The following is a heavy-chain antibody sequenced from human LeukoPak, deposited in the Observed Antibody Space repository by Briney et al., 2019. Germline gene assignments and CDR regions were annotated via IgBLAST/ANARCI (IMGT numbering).Heavy chain of an antibody. D-gene: IGHD6-13*01. CDR1: GFTFSSYS. Sequence: PGGSLRLSCAASGFTFSSYSMNWVRQAPGKGLEWVAVISYDGSNKYYADSVKGRFTISRDNSKNTLYLQMNSLRAEDTAVYYCARGGRLKYSSSYVDYWGQGTLVTVSS. J-gene: IGHJ4*02. V-gene: IGHV3-30*03. CDR3: ARGGRLKYSSSYVDY. CDR2: ISYDGSNK.